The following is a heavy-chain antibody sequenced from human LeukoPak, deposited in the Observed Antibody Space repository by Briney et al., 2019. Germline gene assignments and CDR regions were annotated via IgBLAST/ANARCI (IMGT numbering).Heavy chain of an antibody. CDR1: GGSISSGGYY. J-gene: IGHJ4*02. CDR3: ASRDLYGVVDY. D-gene: IGHD4-17*01. CDR2: IYHSGST. V-gene: IGHV4-30-2*01. Sequence: SETLSLTCTVSGGSISSGGYYWSWIRQPPGKGLEWIGYIYHSGSTYYNPSLKSRVTISVDRSKNQFSLNLSSVTAADTAVYYCASRDLYGVVDYWGQGTLVTVSS.